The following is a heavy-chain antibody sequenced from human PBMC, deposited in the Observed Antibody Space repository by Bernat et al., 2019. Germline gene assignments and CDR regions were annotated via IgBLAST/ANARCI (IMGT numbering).Heavy chain of an antibody. J-gene: IGHJ6*02. CDR1: GFMFSSYG. CDR3: ANLDAAVGGMDV. CDR2: ILYDGSNK. Sequence: QVQLVESGGGVVQPGRSLRLSCAASGFMFSSYGMHWVRQAPGKGLEWVAAILYDGSNKYYADSVKGRFTISRDNSKNTLYLQMNSLRLEDTALYYCANLDAAVGGMDVWGQGTTVTVSS. D-gene: IGHD5-18*01. V-gene: IGHV3-30*18.